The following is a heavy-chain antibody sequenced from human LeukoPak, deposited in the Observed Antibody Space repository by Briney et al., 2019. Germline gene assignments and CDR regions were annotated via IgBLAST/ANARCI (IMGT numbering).Heavy chain of an antibody. J-gene: IGHJ5*02. D-gene: IGHD2-2*01. CDR1: GGSFSGYY. CDR3: ARGSSLYCSSTSCYVNWFDP. Sequence: SETLSLTCAVYGGSFSGYYWSWIRQPPGKGREWIGEINHSGSTNYNPSLKSRVTISVDTSKNQFSLKLSSVTAADTAVYYCARGSSLYCSSTSCYVNWFDPWGQGTLVTVSS. V-gene: IGHV4-34*01. CDR2: INHSGST.